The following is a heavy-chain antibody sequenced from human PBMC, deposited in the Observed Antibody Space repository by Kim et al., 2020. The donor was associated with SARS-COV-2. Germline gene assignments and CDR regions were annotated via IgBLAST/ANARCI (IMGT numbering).Heavy chain of an antibody. V-gene: IGHV4-34*01. D-gene: IGHD5-12*01. Sequence: SETLSLTCVVYGGSFSAYYWRWIRQSPGKGLEWIGEINHSGSTRYNPSLNSRVTISIDPSKNQFSLRVTSVTAADTAVFYCARSARYNSGSYDAFEIWG. CDR1: GGSFSAYY. CDR3: ARSARYNSGSYDAFEI. J-gene: IGHJ3*02. CDR2: INHSGST.